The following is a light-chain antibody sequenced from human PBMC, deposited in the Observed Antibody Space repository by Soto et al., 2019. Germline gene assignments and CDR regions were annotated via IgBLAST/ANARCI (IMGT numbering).Light chain of an antibody. CDR1: LSVTSY. CDR3: QQRSNWPLT. V-gene: IGKV3-11*01. Sequence: EIVLTQSPATLSLSPGERATLSCRASLSVTSYLAWYQQKPGQAPRLLIYDASNRATGVPARFSGSGSGTDFTLTISSLEPEDFAVYYCQQRSNWPLTFGGGTKVEIK. J-gene: IGKJ4*01. CDR2: DAS.